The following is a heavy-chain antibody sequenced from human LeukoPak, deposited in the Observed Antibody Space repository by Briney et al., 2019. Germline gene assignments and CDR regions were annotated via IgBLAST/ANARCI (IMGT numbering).Heavy chain of an antibody. Sequence: SETLSLTCTVSGGSISSYYWSWIRQPPGKGLEWIGYIYYSGSTNYNPSLKSRVTISVDTSKNQFSLKLSSVTAADTAVYYCARVRDCSSTSCYPLDAFDIWGQGIMVTVSS. J-gene: IGHJ3*02. CDR2: IYYSGST. CDR1: GGSISSYY. D-gene: IGHD2-2*01. CDR3: ARVRDCSSTSCYPLDAFDI. V-gene: IGHV4-59*01.